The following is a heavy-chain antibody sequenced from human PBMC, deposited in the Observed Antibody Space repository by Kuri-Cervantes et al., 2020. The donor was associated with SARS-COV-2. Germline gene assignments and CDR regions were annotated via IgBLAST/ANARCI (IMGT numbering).Heavy chain of an antibody. CDR3: ARGGVWSSSSAEYFQH. Sequence: ASVKVSCKASGYIFTVYYVHWVRQAPGQGLEWMGMINPSGGSTTYAQKFQGRVTITTDESTGTAYMELSSLRSEDTAVYYCARGGVWSSSSAEYFQHWGQGTLVTVSS. CDR1: GYIFTVYY. D-gene: IGHD6-6*01. CDR2: INPSGGST. J-gene: IGHJ1*01. V-gene: IGHV1-46*01.